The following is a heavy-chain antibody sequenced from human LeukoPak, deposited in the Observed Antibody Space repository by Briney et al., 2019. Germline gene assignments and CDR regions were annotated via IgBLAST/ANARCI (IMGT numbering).Heavy chain of an antibody. D-gene: IGHD3-10*01. CDR1: EFAFSDYA. CDR3: ADFGSGSYIFDY. V-gene: IGHV3-23*01. Sequence: GGSLRLSCVASEFAFSDYAMSWVRQAPGKGPEWVSAISRNSATWYADSVMGRFTISRDNSKSTLYLQMNSLRGEDTALYYCADFGSGSYIFDYWGQGSLVTVSS. CDR2: ISRNSAT. J-gene: IGHJ4*02.